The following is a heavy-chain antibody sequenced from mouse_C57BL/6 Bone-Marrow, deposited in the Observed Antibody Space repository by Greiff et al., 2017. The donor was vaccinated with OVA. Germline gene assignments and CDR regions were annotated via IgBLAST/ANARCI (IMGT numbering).Heavy chain of an antibody. J-gene: IGHJ1*03. V-gene: IGHV1-64*01. CDR3: ARYEIHYYGSSVSYWYFDV. CDR2: IHPNSGST. Sequence: VQLQQPGAELVKPGASVKLSCKASGYTFTSYWMHWVKQRPGQGLEWIGMIHPNSGSTNYTEQFKSKATRTLDKSSSTAYMQLSSLTSEDSAVYYCARYEIHYYGSSVSYWYFDVWGTGTTVTVSS. D-gene: IGHD1-1*01. CDR1: GYTFTSYW.